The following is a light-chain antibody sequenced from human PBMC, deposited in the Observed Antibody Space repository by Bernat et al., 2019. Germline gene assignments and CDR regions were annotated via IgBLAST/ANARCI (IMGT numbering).Light chain of an antibody. CDR2: AAS. CDR3: LQDYNYTWT. CDR1: QGIRND. Sequence: AIQMTQSPSSLSASVGDRVTITCRASQGIRNDLGWYQQKPGKAPKLLIYAASSLQSGVPSRFSGSGTGTDFTLTISSLQPEDFATYYCLQDYNYTWTFGQGTKVEIK. V-gene: IGKV1-6*01. J-gene: IGKJ1*01.